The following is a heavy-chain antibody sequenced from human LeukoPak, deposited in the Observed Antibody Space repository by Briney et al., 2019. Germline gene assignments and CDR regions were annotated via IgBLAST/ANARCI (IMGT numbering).Heavy chain of an antibody. J-gene: IGHJ5*02. D-gene: IGHD6-13*01. Sequence: ASVKVSCKVSGYTLTELSMHWVRQAPGKGLEWMGGFDPEDGETIYAQKFQGRVTMTEDTSTDTAYMELSSLRSEDTAVYYCATGYSSSWYGSSNWFDPWGQGTLVTVSS. CDR1: GYTLTELS. CDR3: ATGYSSSWYGSSNWFDP. V-gene: IGHV1-24*01. CDR2: FDPEDGET.